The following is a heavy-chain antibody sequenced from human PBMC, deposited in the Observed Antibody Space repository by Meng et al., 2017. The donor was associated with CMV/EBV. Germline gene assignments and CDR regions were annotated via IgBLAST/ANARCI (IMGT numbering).Heavy chain of an antibody. CDR3: ARVPYCSSTSCYST. Sequence: GESLKISCAASGFTFSSYWLHWVRQAPGKGLVWVSRINSDGSSTSYADSVKGRFTISRDNAKNTLYLQMNSLRAEDTAVYYCARVPYCSSTSCYSTWGQGTTGTVSS. CDR1: GFTFSSYW. CDR2: INSDGSST. V-gene: IGHV3-74*01. D-gene: IGHD2-2*01. J-gene: IGHJ6*02.